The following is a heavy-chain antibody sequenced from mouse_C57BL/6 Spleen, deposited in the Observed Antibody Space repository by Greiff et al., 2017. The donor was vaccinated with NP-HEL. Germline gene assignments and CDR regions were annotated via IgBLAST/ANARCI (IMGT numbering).Heavy chain of an antibody. J-gene: IGHJ2*01. Sequence: VQLVESGPELVKPGASVKISCKASGYAFSSSWMNWVKQRPGKGLEWIGRIYPGDGDTNYNGKFKGKATLTADKSSSTAYMQLSSLTSEDSAVYFCARGDYYYGSSYDYWGQGTTLTVSS. CDR1: GYAFSSSW. CDR2: IYPGDGDT. V-gene: IGHV1-82*01. CDR3: ARGDYYYGSSYDY. D-gene: IGHD1-1*01.